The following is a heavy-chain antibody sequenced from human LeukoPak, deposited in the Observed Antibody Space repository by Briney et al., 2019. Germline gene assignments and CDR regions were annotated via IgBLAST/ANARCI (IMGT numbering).Heavy chain of an antibody. CDR2: IYYNGST. V-gene: IGHV4-31*03. Sequence: PSETLSLTCSVSGGSISSGAYYWSWIRQHPGKGLEWIGYIYYNGSTYYNPSLKSRVTISVDTSKNQFSLKLSSVTAADTAVYYCASRKRPEDAFDIWGQGAMVTVPS. CDR1: GGSISSGAYY. D-gene: IGHD1-14*01. CDR3: ASRKRPEDAFDI. J-gene: IGHJ3*02.